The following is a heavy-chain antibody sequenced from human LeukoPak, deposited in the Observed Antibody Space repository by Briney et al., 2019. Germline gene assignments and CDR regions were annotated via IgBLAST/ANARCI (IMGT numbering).Heavy chain of an antibody. Sequence: GGSLRLSCAASGFTFSSYAISRVRQAPGQGLEWMGRIIPILGIANYAQKFQGRVTITADKSTSTAYMELSSLRSEDTAVYYCARMVPAAYINYYGMDVWGQGTTVTVSS. CDR1: GFTFSSYA. J-gene: IGHJ6*02. D-gene: IGHD2-2*01. V-gene: IGHV1-69*04. CDR3: ARMVPAAYINYYGMDV. CDR2: IIPILGIA.